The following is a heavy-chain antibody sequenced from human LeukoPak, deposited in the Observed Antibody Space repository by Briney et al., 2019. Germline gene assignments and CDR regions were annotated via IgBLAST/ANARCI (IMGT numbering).Heavy chain of an antibody. V-gene: IGHV3-13*01. CDR2: IGTAGDT. Sequence: GGSLRLSCAASGFTFSSYDMHWVRQATGKGLEWVSAIGTAGDTYYPGSVKGRFTISRENAKNSLYIQMNSLRAGDTAVYYCARGRPSSSGWTSYWYFDLWGRGTLVTVSS. J-gene: IGHJ2*01. D-gene: IGHD6-19*01. CDR3: ARGRPSSSGWTSYWYFDL. CDR1: GFTFSSYD.